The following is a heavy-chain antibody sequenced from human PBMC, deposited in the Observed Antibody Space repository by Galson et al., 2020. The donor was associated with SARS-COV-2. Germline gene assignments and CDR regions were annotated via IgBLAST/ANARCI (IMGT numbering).Heavy chain of an antibody. CDR3: ASANQRWGYSSGYPEAFDS. CDR2: IYLGDSET. J-gene: IGHJ4*02. CDR1: GSRFSTKW. V-gene: IGHV5-51*01. D-gene: IGHD5-18*01. Sequence: HGESLQISCKGSGSRFSTKWIAWVRQMPGKGLEWMGIIYLGDSETRYSPSFQGQVTISADKSITTAYLQWSSLKASDTAMYYCASANQRWGYSSGYPEAFDSWGQGTLVTVSS.